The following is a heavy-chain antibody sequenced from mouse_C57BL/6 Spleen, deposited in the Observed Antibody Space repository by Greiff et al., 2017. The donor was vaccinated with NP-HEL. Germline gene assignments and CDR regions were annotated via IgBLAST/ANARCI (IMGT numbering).Heavy chain of an antibody. J-gene: IGHJ1*03. D-gene: IGHD4-1*01. Sequence: VQLQQSGPELVKPGASVKISCKASGYAFSSSWMNWVKQRPGKGLEWIGRIYPGDGDTNYNGKFKGKATLTADKSSSTAYMQLSSRTSEDSAVYFCARQLGNFDVWGTGTTVTVSS. CDR3: ARQLGNFDV. CDR1: GYAFSSSW. V-gene: IGHV1-82*01. CDR2: IYPGDGDT.